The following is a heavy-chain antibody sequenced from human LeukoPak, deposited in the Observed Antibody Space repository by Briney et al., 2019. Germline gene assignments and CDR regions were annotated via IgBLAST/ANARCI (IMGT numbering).Heavy chain of an antibody. J-gene: IGHJ3*02. V-gene: IGHV5-51*01. CDR1: GYSFTTYW. D-gene: IGHD3-22*01. CDR3: ARPTYYYDSSGYLDAFDI. CDR2: IYPGDSDI. Sequence: GESLKISCKGSGYSFTTYWIGWVRQMPGEGLEWMGIIYPGDSDIRYSPSFQGQVIISADKSISTAYLQWSSLKASDTAMYYCARPTYYYDSSGYLDAFDIWGQGTMVTVSS.